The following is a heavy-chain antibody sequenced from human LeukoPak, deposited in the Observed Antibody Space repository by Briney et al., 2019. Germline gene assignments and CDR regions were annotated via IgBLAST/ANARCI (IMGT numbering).Heavy chain of an antibody. V-gene: IGHV3-30-3*01. CDR3: ARELLYYFDY. CDR2: ISYDGSNK. D-gene: IGHD2-21*02. Sequence: GGSLRLSCAASGFTFSSYWMSWVRQAPGKGLEWVAVISYDGSNKYYADSVKGRFTISRDNSKNTLYLQMNSLRAEDTAVYYCARELLYYFDYWGQGTLVTVSS. J-gene: IGHJ4*02. CDR1: GFTFSSYW.